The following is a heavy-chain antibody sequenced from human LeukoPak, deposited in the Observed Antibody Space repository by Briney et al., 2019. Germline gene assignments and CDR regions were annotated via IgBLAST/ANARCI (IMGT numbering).Heavy chain of an antibody. D-gene: IGHD3-9*01. CDR3: ARDSVLRYFDWLGPGGWFDP. V-gene: IGHV3-21*01. CDR1: GFTFSSYS. CDR2: ISSSSSYI. Sequence: GGSLRLSCAASGFTFSSYSMNWVRQAPGKGLEWVSSISSSSSYIYYADSVKGRFTISRDNAKNSLYLQMNSLRAEDTAVYYCARDSVLRYFDWLGPGGWFDPWGQGTLVTVSS. J-gene: IGHJ5*02.